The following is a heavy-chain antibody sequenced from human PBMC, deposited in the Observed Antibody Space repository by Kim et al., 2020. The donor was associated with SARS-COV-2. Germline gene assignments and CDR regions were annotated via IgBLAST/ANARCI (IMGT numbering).Heavy chain of an antibody. CDR1: GFTFSSYW. CDR2: IKQDGSEK. CDR3: ARGSYYDILTGYYYYGMDV. V-gene: IGHV3-7*03. D-gene: IGHD3-9*01. J-gene: IGHJ6*02. Sequence: GGSLRLSCAASGFTFSSYWMSWVRQAPGKGLEWVANIKQDGSEKYYVDSVEGRFTISRDNAKNSLYLQMNSLRAEDTAVYYCARGSYYDILTGYYYYGMDVWGQGTTVTVSS.